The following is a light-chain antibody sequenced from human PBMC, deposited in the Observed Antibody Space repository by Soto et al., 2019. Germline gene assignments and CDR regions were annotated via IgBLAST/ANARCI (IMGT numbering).Light chain of an antibody. CDR1: QSVSSSY. J-gene: IGKJ2*01. CDR2: GAS. V-gene: IGKV3-20*01. CDR3: QQYGSSAYT. Sequence: EIVLTQSPGTLSLSPGERATLSCRASQSVSSSYLAWYQQKPGQAPRLLIYGASSRATGIPDRFSGSGSGTDFTLTISRQEPEDVAGYYCQQYGSSAYTFGQGTKLEIK.